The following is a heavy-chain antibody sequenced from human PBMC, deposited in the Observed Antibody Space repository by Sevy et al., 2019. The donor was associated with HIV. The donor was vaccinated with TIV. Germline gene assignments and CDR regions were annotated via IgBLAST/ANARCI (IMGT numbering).Heavy chain of an antibody. CDR1: GFTFSSYS. CDR3: ARVDGEDHGMDV. D-gene: IGHD2-15*01. J-gene: IGHJ6*02. CDR2: ISSSSSYI. Sequence: GGSLRLSCAASGFTFSSYSMNWVRQAPGKGLEWVSSISSSSSYIYYADSVKGRFTISRDNAKNSLYLQMNSLRAEDTAVYYCARVDGEDHGMDVWGQGTTVTVSS. V-gene: IGHV3-21*01.